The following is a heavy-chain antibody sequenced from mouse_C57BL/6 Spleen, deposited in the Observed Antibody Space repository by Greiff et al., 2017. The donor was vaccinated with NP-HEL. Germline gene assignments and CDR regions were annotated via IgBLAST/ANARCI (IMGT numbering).Heavy chain of an antibody. D-gene: IGHD2-5*01. CDR1: GYTFTSYW. CDR2: IDPSDSYT. CDR3: AYSNPGAY. Sequence: QVQLQQPGAELVRPGTSVKLSCKASGYTFTSYWMHWVKQRPGQGLEWIGVIDPSDSYTNYNQKFKGKATLTVDTSSSTAYMQLRSLTAEDSAVYYCAYSNPGAYWGQGTLVTVSA. J-gene: IGHJ3*01. V-gene: IGHV1-59*01.